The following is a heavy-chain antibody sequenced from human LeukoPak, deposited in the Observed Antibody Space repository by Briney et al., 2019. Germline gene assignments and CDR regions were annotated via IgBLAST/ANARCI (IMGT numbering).Heavy chain of an antibody. V-gene: IGHV1-8*01. Sequence: ASVKVSCKASGYTFTSYDINWVRQATGQGLEWMGWMNPHSGNTVYAQKFQGRVTVTRNTSISTAYMELSSLRSEDTAVYYCARGPMGVYYAWFDPWGQGTLVTVSS. CDR3: ARGPMGVYYAWFDP. J-gene: IGHJ5*02. CDR1: GYTFTSYD. CDR2: MNPHSGNT. D-gene: IGHD3-10*01.